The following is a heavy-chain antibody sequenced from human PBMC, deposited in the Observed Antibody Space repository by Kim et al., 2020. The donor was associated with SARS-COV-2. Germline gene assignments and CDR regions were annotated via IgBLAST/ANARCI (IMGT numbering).Heavy chain of an antibody. D-gene: IGHD4-17*01. J-gene: IGHJ3*02. CDR2: LSGSGGST. Sequence: GGSLRLSCAASGFTFSSYAMAWVRQAPGKGLGWVSALSGSGGSTYYTDSVKGRFIISRDNAKNTLYLQMNSLRGEDTAMYYCAKNFRGFGDYHAFDIWGQGTMVTVSS. CDR3: AKNFRGFGDYHAFDI. V-gene: IGHV3-23*01. CDR1: GFTFSSYA.